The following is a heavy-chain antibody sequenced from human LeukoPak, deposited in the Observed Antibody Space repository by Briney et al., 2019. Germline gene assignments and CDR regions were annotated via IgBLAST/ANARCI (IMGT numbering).Heavy chain of an antibody. Sequence: GGSLRLSCAASGFTFSSYEMNWVRQAPGKGLEWVSYISSSGSTIYYADSVKGRFTISRDNAKNSLYLQMNSLRAEDTAVYYCARDLNEIQKVVVTAIPPNYYYGMDVWGQGTTVTVSS. CDR2: ISSSGSTI. V-gene: IGHV3-48*03. CDR3: ARDLNEIQKVVVTAIPPNYYYGMDV. D-gene: IGHD2-21*02. J-gene: IGHJ6*02. CDR1: GFTFSSYE.